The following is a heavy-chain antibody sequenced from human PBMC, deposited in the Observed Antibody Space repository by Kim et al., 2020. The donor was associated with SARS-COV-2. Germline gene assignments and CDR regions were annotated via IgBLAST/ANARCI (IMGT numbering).Heavy chain of an antibody. CDR1: GFTFSSYS. D-gene: IGHD5-18*01. Sequence: GGSLRLSCAASGFTFSSYSMNWVRQAPGKGLEWVSYISSSSSTIYYADSVKGRFTISRDNAKNSLYLQMNSLRDEDTAVYYCARPRKGGTAMANDYWGQGTLVTVSS. CDR2: ISSSSSTI. CDR3: ARPRKGGTAMANDY. V-gene: IGHV3-48*02. J-gene: IGHJ4*02.